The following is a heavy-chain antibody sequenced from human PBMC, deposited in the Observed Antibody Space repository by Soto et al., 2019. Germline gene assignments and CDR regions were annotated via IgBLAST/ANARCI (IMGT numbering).Heavy chain of an antibody. V-gene: IGHV1-18*01. CDR2: ISAYNGNT. J-gene: IGHJ5*02. D-gene: IGHD2-15*01. CDR1: GYTFTSYG. CDR3: ATKAAVPSPWFDP. Sequence: ASVKVSCKASGYTFTSYGISWVRQAPGQGLEWMGWISAYNGNTNYAQKLQGRVTMTKDTSTDTAYMELRSLRSEDTAVYYCATKAAVPSPWFDPWGQGTLVTVSS.